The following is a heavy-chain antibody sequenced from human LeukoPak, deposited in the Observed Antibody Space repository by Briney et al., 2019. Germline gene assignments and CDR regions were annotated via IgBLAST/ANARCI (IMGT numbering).Heavy chain of an antibody. CDR2: ISYDGSNK. V-gene: IGHV3-30*18. CDR1: GFTFSSYG. CDR3: AKVIGYYDSSGPNTDWGFDY. Sequence: PGRSLRLSCAASGFTFSSYGMHWVRQAPGKGLEWVAVISYDGSNKYYADSVKGRFTISRDNSKNTLYLQMNSLRAEDTAVYYCAKVIGYYDSSGPNTDWGFDYWGQETLVTVSS. J-gene: IGHJ4*02. D-gene: IGHD3-22*01.